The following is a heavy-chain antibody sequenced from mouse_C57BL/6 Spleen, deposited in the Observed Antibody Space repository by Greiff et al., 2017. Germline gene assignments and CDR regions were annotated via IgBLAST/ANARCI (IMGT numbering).Heavy chain of an antibody. Sequence: QVQLQQPGAELVKPGASVKLSCKASGYTFTSYWMQWVKQRPGQGLEWIGEIDPSDSYTNYNQKFKGKATLTVETSSSTAYMQLSSLTSEDSAVYYCARTGNYSNYVGAYWGQGTLVTVSA. CDR3: ARTGNYSNYVGAY. D-gene: IGHD2-5*01. J-gene: IGHJ3*01. V-gene: IGHV1-50*01. CDR1: GYTFTSYW. CDR2: IDPSDSYT.